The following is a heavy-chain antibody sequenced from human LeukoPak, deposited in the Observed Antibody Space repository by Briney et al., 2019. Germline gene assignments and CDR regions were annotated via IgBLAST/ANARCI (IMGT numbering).Heavy chain of an antibody. CDR2: ISGSGADI. CDR1: GFTFSNAW. Sequence: GGSLRLSCAASGFTFSNAWMNWVRQAPGKGLECLSYISGSGADINYVDSVKGRFTISRDNTKNSLYLQMDNLRAGDTAVYYCARYARVFDYWGQGTLVTVSS. J-gene: IGHJ4*02. V-gene: IGHV3-11*01. CDR3: ARYARVFDY.